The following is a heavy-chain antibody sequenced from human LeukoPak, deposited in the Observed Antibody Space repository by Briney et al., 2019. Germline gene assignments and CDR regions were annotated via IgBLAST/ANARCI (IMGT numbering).Heavy chain of an antibody. Sequence: GGSLRLSCAASGFTFSSNSMSWVRQAPGKGLEWVSVINSGGGTYYTDSVKGRFTISRDNAKNSLYLQMNSLRAEDTAVYYYARDSDGDYGGVFDYWGQGTLVTVSS. V-gene: IGHV3-53*01. CDR2: INSGGGT. D-gene: IGHD4-17*01. CDR3: ARDSDGDYGGVFDY. CDR1: GFTFSSNS. J-gene: IGHJ4*02.